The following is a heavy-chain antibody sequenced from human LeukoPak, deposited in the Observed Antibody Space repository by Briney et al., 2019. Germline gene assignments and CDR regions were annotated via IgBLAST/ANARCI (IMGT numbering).Heavy chain of an antibody. D-gene: IGHD3-16*01. V-gene: IGHV3-53*04. CDR1: GFTVSSNY. CDR2: IYSGGST. Sequence: GGSLRLSCAASGFTVSSNYMTWVRQAPGKGLEWVSIIYSGGSTYYADSVKGRFTISRHNSKNTLYLQMNSMRAEDTAVYYCAREVGGSAFDIWGQGTMVTVSS. CDR3: AREVGGSAFDI. J-gene: IGHJ3*02.